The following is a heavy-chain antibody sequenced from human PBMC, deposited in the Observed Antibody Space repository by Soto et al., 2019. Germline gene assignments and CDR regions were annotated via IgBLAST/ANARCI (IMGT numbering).Heavy chain of an antibody. CDR3: ARVVLFFGGHAGY. J-gene: IGHJ4*02. D-gene: IGHD3-3*01. CDR1: GYTFTEFD. Sequence: QVLLVHSGADVKKPGASVKVSCKTSGYTFTEFDINWVRQAPGQGLEWMGWMNTNTGNTGYSQKVQGRVTMTRDNTISIAYMELRRLSSEVTDVYSCARVVLFFGGHAGYCGKGTLVTVTS. CDR2: MNTNTGNT. V-gene: IGHV1-8*01.